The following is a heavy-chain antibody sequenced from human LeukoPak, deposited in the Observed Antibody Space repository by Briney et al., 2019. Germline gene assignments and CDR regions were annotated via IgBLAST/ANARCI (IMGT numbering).Heavy chain of an antibody. D-gene: IGHD5-12*01. V-gene: IGHV1-2*02. CDR1: GYTFNGYY. Sequence: ASVKVSCKASGYTFNGYYMHWVRQAPGQGLEWMGWINPNSGGTNYAQKFQGRVTMTRDTSISTAYMELSRLRSDDTAVYYCARGRLERLRNDFDYWGQGTLVTVSS. J-gene: IGHJ4*02. CDR3: ARGRLERLRNDFDY. CDR2: INPNSGGT.